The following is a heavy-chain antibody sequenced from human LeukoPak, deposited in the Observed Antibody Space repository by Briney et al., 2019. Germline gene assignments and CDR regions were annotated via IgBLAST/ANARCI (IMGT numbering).Heavy chain of an antibody. Sequence: GGSLRLSCAASGFTFSNSAMSWVRQAPGKGLEWVSTLSGSGITTYYADSVKGRFTISRDNSKNTLYLQMNSLRAEDTAVYYCAKGIYSSGWSYFDYWGHGTLVTVST. CDR2: LSGSGITT. J-gene: IGHJ4*01. CDR3: AKGIYSSGWSYFDY. V-gene: IGHV3-23*01. CDR1: GFTFSNSA. D-gene: IGHD6-19*01.